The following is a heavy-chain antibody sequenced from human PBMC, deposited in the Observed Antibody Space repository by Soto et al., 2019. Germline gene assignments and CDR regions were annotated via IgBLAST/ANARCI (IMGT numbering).Heavy chain of an antibody. CDR3: SRHVNQFWSAYFLIAF. CDR2: IYSSGST. CDR1: SDSIDSTTYY. J-gene: IGHJ4*01. D-gene: IGHD3-3*01. Sequence: SHTLSLTCTVSSDSIDSTTYYWGWKLQPPGKGLEWIGSIYSSGSTNYNPSLKVRLTISVDTYKNQFSLKLSSVTAADTAVYFCSRHVNQFWSAYFLIAFWGRGTLVTVSS. V-gene: IGHV4-39*01.